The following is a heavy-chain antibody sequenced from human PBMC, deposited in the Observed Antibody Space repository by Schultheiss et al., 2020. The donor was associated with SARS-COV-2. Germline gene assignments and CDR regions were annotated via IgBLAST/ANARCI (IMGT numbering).Heavy chain of an antibody. CDR3: AKDYAAAAHFDY. CDR2: ISSSSSYT. Sequence: GGSLRLSCAASGFTFSSYSMNWVRQAPGKGLEWVSYISSSSSYTNYADSVKGRFTISRDNSNNTLYLQMNSLSAEDTAIYFCAKDYAAAAHFDYWGQGTLVTVSS. CDR1: GFTFSSYS. J-gene: IGHJ4*02. D-gene: IGHD6-13*01. V-gene: IGHV3-21*05.